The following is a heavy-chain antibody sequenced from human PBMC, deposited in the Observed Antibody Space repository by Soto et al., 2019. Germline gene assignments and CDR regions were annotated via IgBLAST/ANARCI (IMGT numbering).Heavy chain of an antibody. CDR2: ISYDGSNK. Sequence: PGGSLRLSCAASGFTFSSYSMNWVRQAPGKGLEWVAVISYDGSNKYYADSVKGRFTISRDNSKNTLYLQMNSLRAEDTAVYYCAKVAALMITFGGVIVFDYWGQGTLVTVSS. V-gene: IGHV3-30*18. J-gene: IGHJ4*02. CDR3: AKVAALMITFGGVIVFDY. CDR1: GFTFSSYS. D-gene: IGHD3-16*02.